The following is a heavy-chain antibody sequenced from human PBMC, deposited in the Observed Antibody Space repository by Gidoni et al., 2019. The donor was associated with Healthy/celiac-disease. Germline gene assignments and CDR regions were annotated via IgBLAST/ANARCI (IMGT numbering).Heavy chain of an antibody. CDR1: GFTFSSYA. CDR3: ARDTIYYDSSGYYLD. J-gene: IGHJ4*02. V-gene: IGHV3-30-3*01. Sequence: QVQLVESGGGVVQPGRSLRLSCAASGFTFSSYAMHWVRQAPGKGLEWVAVISYDGSNKYYADSVKGRFTISRDNSKNTLYLQMNSLRAEDTAVYYCARDTIYYDSSGYYLDWGQGTLVTVSS. D-gene: IGHD3-22*01. CDR2: ISYDGSNK.